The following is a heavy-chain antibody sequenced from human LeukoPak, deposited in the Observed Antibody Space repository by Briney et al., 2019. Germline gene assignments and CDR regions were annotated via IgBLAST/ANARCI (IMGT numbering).Heavy chain of an antibody. CDR3: ARERSSGEGY. V-gene: IGHV4-38-2*02. D-gene: IGHD2-15*01. J-gene: IGHJ4*02. Sequence: KPSETLSLTCTVSGYSISSGYYWGWIRQPPGKGLEWIGSIYHSGSTYYNPSLKSRVTISVDTSKNQFSLTLSSVTAADTAVYYCARERSSGEGYWGQGTLVTVSS. CDR1: GYSISSGYY. CDR2: IYHSGST.